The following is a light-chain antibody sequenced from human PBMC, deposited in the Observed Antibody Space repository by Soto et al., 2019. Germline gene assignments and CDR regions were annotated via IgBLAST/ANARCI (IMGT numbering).Light chain of an antibody. CDR3: SSYTTSSTLAV. J-gene: IGLJ3*02. Sequence: QSALTQPASVSGSPGQSITIACTGTSSDFGGYNYVSWYQQHPCRAPKLRIYDVSNRPSVVSNRFSACKSGNTTSLNISGLQAEDEGVYYCSSYTTSSTLAVFGRGTKLTVL. CDR2: DVS. V-gene: IGLV2-14*01. CDR1: SSDFGGYNY.